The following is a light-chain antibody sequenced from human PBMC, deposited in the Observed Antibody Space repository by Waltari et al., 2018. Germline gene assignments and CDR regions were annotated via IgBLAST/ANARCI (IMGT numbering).Light chain of an antibody. J-gene: IGKJ5*01. V-gene: IGKV3-11*01. Sequence: EIVLTQSPATLSLSPGDRATLSCRASQSVGNFLAWYQHKPGQAPRLLIYDASNMATGIPATFSGSGSGTDFTLTISSLQPEDFALYYCQQRSGWPPSITFGQGTRLEI. CDR1: QSVGNF. CDR2: DAS. CDR3: QQRSGWPPSIT.